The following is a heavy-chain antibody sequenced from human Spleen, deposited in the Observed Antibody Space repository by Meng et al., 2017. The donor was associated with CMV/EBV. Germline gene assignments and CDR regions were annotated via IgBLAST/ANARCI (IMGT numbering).Heavy chain of an antibody. V-gene: IGHV1-18*01. Sequence: GYTFTRCGMDWVGQAPGQGLGWMGWISGNNGDTKYAQKVQGRVTVTTDTSTSTAYMELSRLRSDDTAVYYCARDTGGGYYDCSGWDPWGQGTLVTVSS. D-gene: IGHD3-22*01. CDR3: ARDTGGGYYDCSGWDP. J-gene: IGHJ5*02. CDR1: GYTFTRCG. CDR2: ISGNNGDT.